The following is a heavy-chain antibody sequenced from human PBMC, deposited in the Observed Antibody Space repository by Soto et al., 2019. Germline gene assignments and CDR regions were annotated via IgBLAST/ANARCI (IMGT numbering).Heavy chain of an antibody. D-gene: IGHD4-4*01. CDR2: IYYSGST. Sequence: PSETLSLTCTVSGGSISSYYWSWIRQPPGKGLEWIGYIYYSGSTNYNPSLKSRVTISVDTSKNQFSLKLSSVTAADTAVYYCARHVFDYSNPLAYYYYYMDVWGKGTTVTVSS. V-gene: IGHV4-59*08. CDR3: ARHVFDYSNPLAYYYYYMDV. J-gene: IGHJ6*03. CDR1: GGSISSYY.